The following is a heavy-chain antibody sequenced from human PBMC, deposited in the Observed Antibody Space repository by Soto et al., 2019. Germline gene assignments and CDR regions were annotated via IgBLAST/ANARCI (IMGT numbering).Heavy chain of an antibody. CDR1: GFTFSNFG. CDR3: ARLNTGWYFDF. Sequence: QVQLVESGGGVVQPGRSLRLSCAASGFTFSNFGMHWVRQAPGKGLEWVAVIGYDGSNEYYPASVKGRFTISRDNSKNTLYLQRNSLRAEDTAVYYCARLNTGWYFDFWGRGTLVTVSS. V-gene: IGHV3-33*01. CDR2: IGYDGSNE. D-gene: IGHD4-17*01. J-gene: IGHJ2*01.